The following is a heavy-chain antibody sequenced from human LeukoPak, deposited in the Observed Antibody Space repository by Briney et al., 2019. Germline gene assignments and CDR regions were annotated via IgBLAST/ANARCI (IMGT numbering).Heavy chain of an antibody. D-gene: IGHD3-9*01. CDR2: INPNSGGT. J-gene: IGHJ4*02. Sequence: ASVKVSCKASGYTFAGYYMHWVRQAPGQGLEWMGWINPNSGGTNYAQKFQGRVTMTRDTSISTAYMELSRLRSDDTAVYYCARQYYDILTGYTTIPDYWGQGTLVTVSS. CDR1: GYTFAGYY. CDR3: ARQYYDILTGYTTIPDY. V-gene: IGHV1-2*02.